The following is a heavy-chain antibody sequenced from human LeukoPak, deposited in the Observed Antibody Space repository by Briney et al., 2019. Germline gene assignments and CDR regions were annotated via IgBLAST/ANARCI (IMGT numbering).Heavy chain of an antibody. D-gene: IGHD3-22*01. CDR3: ARAGPSTLYYYDSSGRRPFDY. Sequence: ASVKVSCQACLETLTGHYMHWVGQAPGQGVEGMGRINPNSGGTHYAQKFQGRVTMTRETSISTAYMELSRLRSDDTAVYYCARAGPSTLYYYDSSGRRPFDYWGQGTLVTVSS. V-gene: IGHV1-2*06. J-gene: IGHJ4*02. CDR2: INPNSGGT. CDR1: LETLTGHY.